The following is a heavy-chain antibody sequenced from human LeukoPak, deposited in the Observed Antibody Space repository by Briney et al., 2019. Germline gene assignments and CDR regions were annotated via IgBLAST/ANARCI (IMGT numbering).Heavy chain of an antibody. D-gene: IGHD2-2*01. Sequence: ASVKVSCKASGYTFTGYYMHWVRQAPGQGLEWMGWINPNSGGTNYAQKFQGRVTMTRDTSISTAYMELSRLRSDDTAVYYCARDRCSSTSCYDAFDIWGQGTMVTVSS. V-gene: IGHV1-2*02. CDR3: ARDRCSSTSCYDAFDI. J-gene: IGHJ3*02. CDR2: INPNSGGT. CDR1: GYTFTGYY.